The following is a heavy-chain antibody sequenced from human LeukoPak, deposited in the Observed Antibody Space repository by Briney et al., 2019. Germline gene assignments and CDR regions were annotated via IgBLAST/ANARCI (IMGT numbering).Heavy chain of an antibody. Sequence: SETLSLTCTVSGGSISSGGYSWSWIRQHPGKGLEWIGYIYYSGSTYYNPSLKSRVTISVDTSKNQFSLKLSSVTAADTAVYYCARLAPVRGVLPRGWFDPWGQGTLVTVSS. D-gene: IGHD3-10*01. CDR2: IYYSGST. V-gene: IGHV4-31*03. J-gene: IGHJ5*02. CDR1: GGSISSGGYS. CDR3: ARLAPVRGVLPRGWFDP.